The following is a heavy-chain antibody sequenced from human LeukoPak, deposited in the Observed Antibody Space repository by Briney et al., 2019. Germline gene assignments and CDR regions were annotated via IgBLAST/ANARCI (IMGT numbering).Heavy chain of an antibody. CDR2: INPNSGGT. CDR1: GHTFTGYY. CDR3: ARSGGSGSYGEDAFDI. D-gene: IGHD3-10*01. J-gene: IGHJ3*02. V-gene: IGHV1-2*02. Sequence: SVNVSCKASGHTFTGYYMHWVRQAPGQGLEWMGWINPNSGGTNYAQKFQGRVTMTRDTSIRTDYMELSRLRSDDTAVYYCARSGGSGSYGEDAFDIWGQGTMVTVSS.